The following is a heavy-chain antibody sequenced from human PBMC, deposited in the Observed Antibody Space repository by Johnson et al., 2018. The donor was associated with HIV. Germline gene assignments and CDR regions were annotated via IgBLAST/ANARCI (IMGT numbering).Heavy chain of an antibody. CDR1: GFAFRNYG. CDR3: AKSSIAVQDAFDI. V-gene: IGHV3-33*06. Sequence: QVQLVESGGGVVQPGKSLRLSCAASGFAFRNYGMHWVRQAPGKGLEWVAVIRYDGSNKYYADSVKGRFTISRDNSKNTLYLQMNSLRAEDTAVYFCAKSSIAVQDAFDIWGQGTIVTVSS. CDR2: IRYDGSNK. D-gene: IGHD6-19*01. J-gene: IGHJ3*02.